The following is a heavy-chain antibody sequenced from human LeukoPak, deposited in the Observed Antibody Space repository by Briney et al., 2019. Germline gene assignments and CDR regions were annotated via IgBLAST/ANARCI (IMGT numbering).Heavy chain of an antibody. D-gene: IGHD6-6*01. Sequence: ASVKVSCKASGYTFTGYYMHWVRQAPGRGLEWMGWINPNGGVTNYAQKFQGRVTVTRDTSISTVYMELSSLRSDDTAVYYCARDSVRIFDFWGQGTLVTVSS. J-gene: IGHJ4*02. CDR3: ARDSVRIFDF. CDR1: GYTFTGYY. V-gene: IGHV1-2*02. CDR2: INPNGGVT.